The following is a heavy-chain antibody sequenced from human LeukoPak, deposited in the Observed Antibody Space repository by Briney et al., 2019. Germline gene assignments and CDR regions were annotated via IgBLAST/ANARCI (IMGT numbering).Heavy chain of an antibody. CDR2: INHSGST. Sequence: SETLSLTCAVYGGSFSGYYWSWIRQPPGKGLEWIGEINHSGSTNYNPSLKSRVTISVDTSKNQFSLKLSSVTAADTAVYYCARADSSGYYYAVDYWGQGTLVTVSS. V-gene: IGHV4-34*01. J-gene: IGHJ4*02. CDR3: ARADSSGYYYAVDY. D-gene: IGHD3-22*01. CDR1: GGSFSGYY.